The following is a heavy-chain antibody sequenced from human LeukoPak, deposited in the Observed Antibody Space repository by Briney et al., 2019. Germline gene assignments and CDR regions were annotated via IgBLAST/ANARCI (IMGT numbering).Heavy chain of an antibody. Sequence: PGGSLRLSCAVSGFTFTDTYMTWIRQAPGKGLESLSYISPSGTDISYADSVKGRFTISRDNAKNSLYLQMNSLRAEDMALYYCAKGSFLEWPVGWFDPWGQGTLVTVSS. J-gene: IGHJ5*02. D-gene: IGHD3-3*01. V-gene: IGHV3-11*01. CDR1: GFTFTDTY. CDR3: AKGSFLEWPVGWFDP. CDR2: ISPSGTDI.